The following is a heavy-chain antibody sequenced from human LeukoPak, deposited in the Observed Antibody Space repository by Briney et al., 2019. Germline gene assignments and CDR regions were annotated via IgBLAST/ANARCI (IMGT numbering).Heavy chain of an antibody. CDR3: ARVSVCPRCHFDY. CDR2: ISRSGDTI. D-gene: IGHD5/OR15-5a*01. J-gene: IGHJ4*02. V-gene: IGHV3-48*02. CDR1: GFTFHYLS. Sequence: GGSLKLSCAGHGFTFHYLSMNWVRQAPGKGLGLISYISRSGDTIYYADSVKGRFTISRDNANNSLYLQMNSLRDEDTAVYYCARVSVCPRCHFDYWGQGTLVTVSS.